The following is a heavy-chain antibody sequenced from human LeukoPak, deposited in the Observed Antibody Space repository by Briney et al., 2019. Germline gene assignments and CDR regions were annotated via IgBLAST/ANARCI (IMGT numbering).Heavy chain of an antibody. Sequence: GESLKISCNGSGFSFPSNWISWVRQMPGKGLERMGRIDPSDSHINYSPSFQGHVTISVEKSISTAYLQWSSLRASDTAMYYCARQGRGSYRRDFDYWGQGTLVTVSS. D-gene: IGHD1-26*01. CDR1: GFSFPSNW. CDR2: IDPSDSHI. CDR3: ARQGRGSYRRDFDY. J-gene: IGHJ4*02. V-gene: IGHV5-10-1*01.